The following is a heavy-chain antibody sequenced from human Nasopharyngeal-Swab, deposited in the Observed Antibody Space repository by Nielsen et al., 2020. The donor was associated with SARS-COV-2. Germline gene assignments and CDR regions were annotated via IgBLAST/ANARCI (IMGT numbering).Heavy chain of an antibody. Sequence: WIRQPPGKGLEWVSYISSSSSTKYYADSVKGRFTISRDNAKNSLYLQMSSLRDEDTAVYYCARDAIVVVPAAIQYWGQGTLVTVSS. CDR3: ARDAIVVVPAAIQY. V-gene: IGHV3-11*04. CDR2: ISSSSSTK. J-gene: IGHJ4*02. D-gene: IGHD2-2*02.